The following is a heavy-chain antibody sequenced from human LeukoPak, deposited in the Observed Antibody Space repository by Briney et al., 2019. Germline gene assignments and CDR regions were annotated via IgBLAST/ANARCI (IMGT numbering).Heavy chain of an antibody. J-gene: IGHJ4*02. CDR1: GFTFSSYS. V-gene: IGHV3-21*01. CDR3: ARSGYQLLWGGGVYIDY. D-gene: IGHD2-2*01. CDR2: ISSSSSYI. Sequence: GGSLRLSCAASGFTFSSYSMNWVRQAPGKGLEWVSSISSSSSYIYYADSVKGRFTISRDNAKNSLYLQMNSLRAEDTAVYYCARSGYQLLWGGGVYIDYWGQGTLVTVSS.